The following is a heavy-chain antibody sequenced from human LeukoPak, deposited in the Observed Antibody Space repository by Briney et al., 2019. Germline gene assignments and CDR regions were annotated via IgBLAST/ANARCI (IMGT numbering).Heavy chain of an antibody. J-gene: IGHJ4*02. CDR1: GFTFSSHA. CDR3: AKGRHYYGSGSYLDS. V-gene: IGHV3-23*01. D-gene: IGHD3-10*01. CDR2: ISGSGSTT. Sequence: TGGSLRLSCAASGFTFSSHAMNWVRQAPGKGLAWVSAISGSGSTTYYADSVKGRFTISRDKSKNTLYLQMNSLRAEDTAIYYCAKGRHYYGSGSYLDSWGQGTLVTVSS.